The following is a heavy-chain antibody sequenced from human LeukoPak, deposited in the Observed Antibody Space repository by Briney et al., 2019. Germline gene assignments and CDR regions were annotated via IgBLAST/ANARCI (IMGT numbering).Heavy chain of an antibody. CDR3: ARDWRYCSVGTCYGAFDL. V-gene: IGHV3-33*01. J-gene: IGHJ3*01. CDR2: IWYDGSNK. Sequence: PGGSLRLSCAPSGFTFSRYGMLWVRQAPGEGLEWVAVIWYDGSNKDYTDSVKGRFSIYRDNYKNTLDLQMNSLRAEDTAVYYCARDWRYCSVGTCYGAFDLWGQGTMVTVSS. D-gene: IGHD2-15*01. CDR1: GFTFSRYG.